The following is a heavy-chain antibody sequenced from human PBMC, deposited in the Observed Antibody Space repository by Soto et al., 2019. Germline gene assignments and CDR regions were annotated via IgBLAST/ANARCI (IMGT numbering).Heavy chain of an antibody. V-gene: IGHV3-74*01. Sequence: GGSLILSCSSSVFILINYLMHGFRQAPGKGLLWVSRISPDVRGTTYADSLKGRVTIARDNAKNTLYLQINSLRAEDTAVYYCVRDYMIRRRDYKWLEPWGQGTMVTVSS. D-gene: IGHD3-16*01. CDR2: ISPDVRGT. CDR1: VFILINYL. J-gene: IGHJ5*02. CDR3: VRDYMIRRRDYKWLEP.